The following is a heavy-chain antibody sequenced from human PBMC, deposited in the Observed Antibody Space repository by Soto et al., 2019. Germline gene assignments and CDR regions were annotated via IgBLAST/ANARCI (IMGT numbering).Heavy chain of an antibody. J-gene: IGHJ4*02. CDR2: ISGSGGST. CDR1: GFTFSSYA. V-gene: IGHV3-23*01. Sequence: PWGSLRLSCAASGFTFSSYAMSWVRQAPGKGLEWVSAISGSGGSTYYADSVKGRFTISRDNSKNTLYLQMNSLRAEDTAVYYCAKVGGYSSGWYWSHWGQGTLVTVSS. CDR3: AKVGGYSSGWYWSH. D-gene: IGHD6-19*01.